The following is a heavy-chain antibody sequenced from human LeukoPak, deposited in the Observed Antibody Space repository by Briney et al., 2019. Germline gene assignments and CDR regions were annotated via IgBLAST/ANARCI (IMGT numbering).Heavy chain of an antibody. CDR2: ISSSGSII. Sequence: PGGSLRLSCAASGFTFSDYYMSWIRQAPGKGLEWVSYISSSGSIIYYADSVKGRFTISRDNAKNSQYLQMNSLRAEDTALYYCAKDVHSGPLYMDVWGKGTTVTISS. V-gene: IGHV3-11*01. J-gene: IGHJ6*03. CDR3: AKDVHSGPLYMDV. D-gene: IGHD6-19*01. CDR1: GFTFSDYY.